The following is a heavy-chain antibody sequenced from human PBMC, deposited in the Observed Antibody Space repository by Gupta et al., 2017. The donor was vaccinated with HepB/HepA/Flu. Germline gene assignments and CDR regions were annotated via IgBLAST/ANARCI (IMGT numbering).Heavy chain of an antibody. Sequence: EVQLVQSGAEVKKPGESLKISCTGSGYSFTSYWIGWVRQMPGKGLEWMGIIYPGDSDTRYSPSFQGQVTISADKSISTAYLQWSSLKASDTAMYYCARHFGWELLPYYFDYWGQGTLVTVSS. CDR1: GYSFTSYW. V-gene: IGHV5-51*01. D-gene: IGHD1-26*01. CDR3: ARHFGWELLPYYFDY. CDR2: IYPGDSDT. J-gene: IGHJ4*02.